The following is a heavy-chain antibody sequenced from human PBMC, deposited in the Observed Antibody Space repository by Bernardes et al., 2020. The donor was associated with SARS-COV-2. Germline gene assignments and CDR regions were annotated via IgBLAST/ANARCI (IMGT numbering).Heavy chain of an antibody. J-gene: IGHJ2*01. Sequence: SKSLSLTCTVSGGSISSHYWSWIRQPPGKGLEWIGSIYYSGSTTYNPSLKSRVTLSVDTSKSQFSLKLSSVTAADTAVYYCATESRSSSSGWYFDLWGRCTLVTVSS. CDR1: GGSISSHY. CDR2: IYYSGST. D-gene: IGHD6-6*01. CDR3: ATESRSSSSGWYFDL. V-gene: IGHV4-59*11.